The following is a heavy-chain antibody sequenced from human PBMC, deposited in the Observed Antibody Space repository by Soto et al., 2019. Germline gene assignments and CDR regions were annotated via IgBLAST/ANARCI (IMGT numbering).Heavy chain of an antibody. V-gene: IGHV4-59*08. CDR1: GGSISSYY. D-gene: IGHD6-13*01. CDR2: IYYSWST. J-gene: IGHJ6*02. CDR3: ASQQLVHYYYGMDV. Sequence: PSETLSLTCTVSGGSISSYYWSWIRQPPGKGLEWIGYIYYSWSTYYNPSLKSRVTISVDTSKNQFSLKLSSVTAADTAVYYCASQQLVHYYYGMDVWGQGTTVTVSS.